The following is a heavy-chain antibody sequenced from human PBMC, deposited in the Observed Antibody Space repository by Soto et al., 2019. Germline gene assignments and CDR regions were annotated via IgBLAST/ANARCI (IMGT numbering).Heavy chain of an antibody. D-gene: IGHD6-13*01. CDR2: LFYSGAT. CDR1: SGSVKNSTSY. CDR3: ARHRYSNTWPHWYFDL. V-gene: IGHV4-39*01. Sequence: PSETLSLTCTVSSGSVKNSTSYWGWIRQPPGKGLQWIASLFYSGATYYNPSLKSRLTISVDTSKNHLSLKLTSLTAADTAVYFCARHRYSNTWPHWYFDLWGRGTLVTVSS. J-gene: IGHJ2*01.